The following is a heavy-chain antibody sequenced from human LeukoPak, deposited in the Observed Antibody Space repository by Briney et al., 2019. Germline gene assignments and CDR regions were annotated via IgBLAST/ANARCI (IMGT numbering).Heavy chain of an antibody. D-gene: IGHD6-19*01. J-gene: IGHJ4*02. CDR3: ARVRRAAVADKYYFDY. CDR1: GFTFSNYW. CDR2: IKQDGSEK. V-gene: IGHV3-7*01. Sequence: AGGSLRLSCAASGFTFSNYWMSWVRQAPGKGLEWVANIKQDGSEKYYVDSVKGRFTISRDNAKNSLYLQMNSLRAEDTAVYYCARVRRAAVADKYYFDYWGQGTLVTVSS.